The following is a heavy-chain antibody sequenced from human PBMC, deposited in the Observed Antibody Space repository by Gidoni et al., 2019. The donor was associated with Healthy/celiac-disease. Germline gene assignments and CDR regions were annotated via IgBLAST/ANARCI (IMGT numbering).Heavy chain of an antibody. V-gene: IGHV3-7*03. J-gene: IGHJ5*02. CDR3: ARDSRAVYGDYSVDWFDP. CDR2: IKQDGSEK. CDR1: GSTFSGLW. D-gene: IGHD4-17*01. Sequence: EVQLVESGGGLVQPGGSRRLSCAASGSTFSGLWMSWVREGQGKGLDWVANIKQDGSEKYYGDSVKGRFTISRDNAKNSLYLQMNSLRAEDTAVYYCARDSRAVYGDYSVDWFDPWGQGTLVTVSS.